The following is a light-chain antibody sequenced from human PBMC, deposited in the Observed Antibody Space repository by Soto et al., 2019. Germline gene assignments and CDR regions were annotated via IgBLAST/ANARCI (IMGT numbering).Light chain of an antibody. CDR1: QSVSSSY. CDR2: GAS. CDR3: QQYGSSPFT. Sequence: IAMTQSPATLSLYPGARASISCLASQSVSSSYIAWYQHKPGQAPRLLIYGASSRATGIPDRFSGSGSGTDFTLTISRLEPEDFAVYYCQQYGSSPFTFGPGTKVDIK. J-gene: IGKJ3*01. V-gene: IGKV3-20*01.